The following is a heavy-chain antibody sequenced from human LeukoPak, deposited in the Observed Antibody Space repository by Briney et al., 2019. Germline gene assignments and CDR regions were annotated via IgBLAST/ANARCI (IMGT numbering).Heavy chain of an antibody. CDR2: INHSGST. CDR1: GGSFSGYY. CDR3: ASLGVQQLVHPFDY. Sequence: SETLSLTCAVYGGSFSGYYWSWIRQPPGKGLEWIGEINHSGSTNYNPSLKSRVTISVDTSKNQFSLKLSSVTAADTAVYYCASLGVQQLVHPFDYWGQGTLVTVSS. D-gene: IGHD6-13*01. J-gene: IGHJ4*02. V-gene: IGHV4-34*01.